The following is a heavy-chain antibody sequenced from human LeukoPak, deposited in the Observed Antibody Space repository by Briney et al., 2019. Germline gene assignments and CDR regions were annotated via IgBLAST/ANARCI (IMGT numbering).Heavy chain of an antibody. D-gene: IGHD3-10*01. CDR3: ARVSTYGSGTYYLATFYYYFMDV. CDR1: GGSFSGYY. CDR2: IYYSGST. Sequence: SETLSLTCAVYGGSFSGYYWSWIRQPPGKGLEWIGSIYYSGSTYYNPSLKSRVTISVDTSKNQFSLKLSSVTAEDTGVYYCARVSTYGSGTYYLATFYYYFMDVWGKGTTVTISS. J-gene: IGHJ6*03. V-gene: IGHV4-34*01.